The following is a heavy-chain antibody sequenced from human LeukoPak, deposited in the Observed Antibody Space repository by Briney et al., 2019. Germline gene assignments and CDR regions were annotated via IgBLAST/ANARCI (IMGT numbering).Heavy chain of an antibody. CDR1: GYTFTSYG. CDR3: ARDLGGYSSSWYSTLPPLPDY. CDR2: ISAYNGNT. D-gene: IGHD6-13*01. J-gene: IGHJ4*02. Sequence: GASVKVSCKASGYTFTSYGISWVRQAPGQGLEWMGWISAYNGNTNYAQKLQGRVTMTTDTSTSTAYMELRSLRSDDTAVYYCARDLGGYSSSWYSTLPPLPDYWGQGTLVTVSS. V-gene: IGHV1-18*01.